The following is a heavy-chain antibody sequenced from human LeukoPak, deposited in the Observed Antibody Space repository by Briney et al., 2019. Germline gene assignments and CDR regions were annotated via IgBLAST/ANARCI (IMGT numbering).Heavy chain of an antibody. Sequence: TGGSLRLSCAASGFTVSSNYMSWVRQAPGKGLEWVSVIYSGGSTYADSVKGRFTISRDNAKNSLYPQMNSLRAEDTAVYYCAELGITMIGGVWGKGTTVTVSS. D-gene: IGHD3-10*02. CDR1: GFTVSSNY. V-gene: IGHV3-53*01. J-gene: IGHJ6*04. CDR3: AELGITMIGGV. CDR2: IYSGGST.